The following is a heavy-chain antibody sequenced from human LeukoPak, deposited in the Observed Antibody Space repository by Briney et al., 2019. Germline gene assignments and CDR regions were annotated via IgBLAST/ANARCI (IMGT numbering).Heavy chain of an antibody. CDR2: VNSDGSWT. CDR3: VSFYETN. Sequence: GGSLRFSGAASGNYWMHWVRQAPGKGLVWVSHVNSDGSWTSHADSVKGRFTISKDNAKNTVYLQMNNLRTEDTAVYYCVSFYETNWGRGTLVTVSS. CDR1: GNYW. V-gene: IGHV3-74*01. D-gene: IGHD2-2*01. J-gene: IGHJ4*02.